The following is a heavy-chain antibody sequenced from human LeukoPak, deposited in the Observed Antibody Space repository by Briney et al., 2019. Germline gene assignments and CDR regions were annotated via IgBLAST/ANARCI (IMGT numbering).Heavy chain of an antibody. CDR1: GYTFTGYY. Sequence: GASVKVSCKASGYTFTGYYMHWVRQAPGQGLEWMGWINPNSGGTNYAQKSQDRVTMTRDTSISTAYMELSRLRSDDTAVYYCARAPGDYYDFWSGYRTKPVNAFDIWGQGTMVTVSS. D-gene: IGHD3-3*01. CDR3: ARAPGDYYDFWSGYRTKPVNAFDI. J-gene: IGHJ3*02. V-gene: IGHV1-2*02. CDR2: INPNSGGT.